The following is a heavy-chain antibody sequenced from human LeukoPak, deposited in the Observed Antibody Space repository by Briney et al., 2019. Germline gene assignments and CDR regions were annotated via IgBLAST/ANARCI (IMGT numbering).Heavy chain of an antibody. Sequence: ASVKVSCKASGYTFTSYAMHWVRQAPGQRLEWMGWINAGNGNTKYSQKFQGRVTITRDASASTAYMELSSLRSEDTAVYYRARDPPNDYGGNSIGDPWGQGTLVTVSS. CDR1: GYTFTSYA. CDR3: ARDPPNDYGGNSIGDP. J-gene: IGHJ5*02. D-gene: IGHD4-23*01. V-gene: IGHV1-3*01. CDR2: INAGNGNT.